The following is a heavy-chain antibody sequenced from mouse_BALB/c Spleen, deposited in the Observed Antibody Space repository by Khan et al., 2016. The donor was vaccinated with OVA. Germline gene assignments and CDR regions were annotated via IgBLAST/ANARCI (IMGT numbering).Heavy chain of an antibody. CDR3: AREEALYHFDH. D-gene: IGHD3-2*02. CDR2: IYPGTDNT. CDR1: GYIFTSYW. J-gene: IGHJ2*01. V-gene: IGHV1-76*01. Sequence: VQLKQSGAELVRPGASVKLSCKTSGYIFTSYWIHWVKQRPGQGLEWIARIYPGTDNTYYNEKFKDKATLTADKSSSTAYMQLSSLKSEDSDVYVCAREEALYHFDHWGQGTTLTVSS.